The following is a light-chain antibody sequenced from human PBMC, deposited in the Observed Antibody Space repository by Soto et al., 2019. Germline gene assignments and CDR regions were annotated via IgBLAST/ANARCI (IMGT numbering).Light chain of an antibody. CDR2: DAS. Sequence: DIQMTQSPSSLVASVGDRVTITCQASQDISDFLNWYHLKPGQPPKVLIYDASNLQTGVPSRFSGRGSGTHFTFTISSLRPDDSGTYVCQQYEDLPITFGQGTQLEIK. V-gene: IGKV1-33*01. CDR3: QQYEDLPIT. CDR1: QDISDF. J-gene: IGKJ5*01.